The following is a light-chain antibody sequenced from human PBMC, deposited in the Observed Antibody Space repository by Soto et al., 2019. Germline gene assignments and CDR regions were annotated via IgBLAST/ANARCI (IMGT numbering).Light chain of an antibody. CDR2: DVS. CDR1: TSDDGRYNY. J-gene: IGLJ1*01. V-gene: IGLV2-14*01. CDR3: NSYTSSSTYV. Sequence: QSALTQPASVSGSPGQSITISCTGTTSDDGRYNYVSWYQQHPGKAPKLIIYDVSNRPSGVSNRFSGSKSGNTASLTISGLQAEDEADYYCNSYTSSSTYVFGTGTKLTVL.